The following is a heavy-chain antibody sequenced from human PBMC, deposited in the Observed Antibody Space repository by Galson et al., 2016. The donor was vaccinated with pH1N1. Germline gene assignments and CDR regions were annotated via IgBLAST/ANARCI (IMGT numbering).Heavy chain of an antibody. CDR3: ASSGSHGFDH. V-gene: IGHV1-18*01. D-gene: IGHD6-25*01. CDR2: ISTYNGNT. J-gene: IGHJ4*02. CDR1: NYTFIRHD. Sequence: SVKVSCKASNYTFIRHDISWVRQAPGQGLEWMGWISTYNGNTNYAQKFQGRVTMTTDTSTSTAYMELRSLTSDDTSRYYCASSGSHGFDHWGQGTLVTVSA.